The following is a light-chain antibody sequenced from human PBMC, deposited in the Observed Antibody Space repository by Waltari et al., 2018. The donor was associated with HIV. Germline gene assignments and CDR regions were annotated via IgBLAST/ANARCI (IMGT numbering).Light chain of an antibody. V-gene: IGKV3-11*01. J-gene: IGKJ5*01. CDR1: QSVSTY. CDR3: QQRRNWPPIT. CDR2: DAS. Sequence: EIVLTQSPATLSLSPGERATLSCRASQSVSTYLAWYQQKRGQAPRLRIYDASNRATGIPARFSGSGSGTDFNLTISSLEPEDFAVYYCQQRRNWPPITFGQGTRLEIK.